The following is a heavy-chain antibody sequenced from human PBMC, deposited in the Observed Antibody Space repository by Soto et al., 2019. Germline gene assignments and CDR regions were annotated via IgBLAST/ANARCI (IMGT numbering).Heavy chain of an antibody. Sequence: GGSLRLSCAASGFPFSSYSMNWVRQAPGKGLEWVSYISSSSSTIYYADSVKGRFTISRDNAKNSLYLQMNSLRDEDTAVYYCARDYYDSSGYYVVLGYWGQGTLVTVSS. V-gene: IGHV3-48*02. D-gene: IGHD3-22*01. CDR1: GFPFSSYS. CDR3: ARDYYDSSGYYVVLGY. CDR2: ISSSSSTI. J-gene: IGHJ4*02.